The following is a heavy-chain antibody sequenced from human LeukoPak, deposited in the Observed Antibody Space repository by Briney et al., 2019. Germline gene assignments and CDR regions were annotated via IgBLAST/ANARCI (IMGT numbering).Heavy chain of an antibody. CDR2: ISASSSSI. J-gene: IGHJ3*02. D-gene: IGHD6-13*01. CDR3: ARTSSWYIDSFDI. V-gene: IGHV3-21*01. CDR1: GFTFSVYS. Sequence: GGSLRLSCAASGFTFSVYSMNWVRQSPGKGLEWVASISASSSSIYYADSLKGRFIISRDNAKNSLYLQMNSLRAEDTAVYYCARTSSWYIDSFDIWGQGTMVSVSS.